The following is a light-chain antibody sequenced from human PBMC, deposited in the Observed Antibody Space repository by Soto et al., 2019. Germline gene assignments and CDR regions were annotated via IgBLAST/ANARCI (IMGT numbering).Light chain of an antibody. CDR3: QQYADLPLT. Sequence: IKMTQSPSSLSASVGGRVTITCQASEDISNYLNWYQQKTGKAPNVLISDASNLETGVPSRFSGSRSGTDFTFTISRLQPEDIATYYCQQYADLPLTFGGGTKVEIK. CDR1: EDISNY. J-gene: IGKJ4*01. CDR2: DAS. V-gene: IGKV1-33*01.